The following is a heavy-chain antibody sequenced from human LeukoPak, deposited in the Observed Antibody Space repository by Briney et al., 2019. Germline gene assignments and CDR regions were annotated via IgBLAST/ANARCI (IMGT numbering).Heavy chain of an antibody. CDR1: GFSISVSEFSISDSY. D-gene: IGHD2-15*01. V-gene: IGHV3-11*01. J-gene: IGHJ4*02. CDR3: AKDIGVGYCNGCLFDY. Sequence: PGGSLRLSCVVSGFSISVSEFSISDSYMTWIRQTPGKGLEWLAYISGSGSDIYFADSVKGRFTISRDNSKNSLYLQMNSLRTEDTALYYCAKDIGVGYCNGCLFDYWGQGTLVTVSS. CDR2: ISGSGSDI.